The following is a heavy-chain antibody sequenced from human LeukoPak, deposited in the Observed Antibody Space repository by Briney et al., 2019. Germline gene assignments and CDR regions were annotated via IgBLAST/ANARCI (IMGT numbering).Heavy chain of an antibody. CDR1: GFTFSDYE. D-gene: IGHD1-26*01. CDR3: ARGAQWVIDY. V-gene: IGHV3-48*03. Sequence: GGSLRLSCAASGFTFSDYEVNWVHQAPGKGVEWVAYISTSGSTTHYADSVKGRFTISRDNAKNSLFLQMNSLRAEDTAVYYCARGAQWVIDYWGQGTLVTASS. CDR2: ISTSGSTT. J-gene: IGHJ4*02.